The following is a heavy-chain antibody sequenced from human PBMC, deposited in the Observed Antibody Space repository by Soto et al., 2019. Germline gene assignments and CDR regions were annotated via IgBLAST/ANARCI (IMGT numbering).Heavy chain of an antibody. D-gene: IGHD2-15*01. CDR2: IIPIFGTA. V-gene: IGHV1-69*06. Sequence: KVSCKASGGTFSSYAISRVRQAPGQGLEWMGGIIPIFGTANYAQKFQGRVTITADKSTSTAYMELSSLRSEDTAVYYCARPNCSGGSCYNYYYYGMDVWGQGTTVTVSS. CDR3: ARPNCSGGSCYNYYYYGMDV. J-gene: IGHJ6*02. CDR1: GGTFSSYA.